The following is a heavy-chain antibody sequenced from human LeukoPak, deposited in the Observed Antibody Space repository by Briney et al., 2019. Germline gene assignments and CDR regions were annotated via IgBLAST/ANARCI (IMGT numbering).Heavy chain of an antibody. CDR2: ISESGEDP. V-gene: IGHV3-23*01. D-gene: IGHD3-16*02. CDR1: RFTFSNYA. CDR3: ARGPLRLGELSFDY. Sequence: SGGSLRLSCAASRFTFSNYAMNWVRQAPGKGLEWVSSISESGEDPSYADSVKGRFIISRDNSRNSLYLQMNSLRAEDTAVYYCARGPLRLGELSFDYWGQGTLVTVSS. J-gene: IGHJ4*02.